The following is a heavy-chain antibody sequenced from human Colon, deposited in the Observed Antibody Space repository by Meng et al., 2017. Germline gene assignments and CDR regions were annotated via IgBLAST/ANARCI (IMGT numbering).Heavy chain of an antibody. V-gene: IGHV4-30-4*01. Sequence: QVKSQESGPGLVQPSQTLSLTCTVSGGSISSGDYYWSWIRQPPGKGLEWIGYIYYSGSTYSNASLKSRVTISVDTSKNQFSLKLSSVTAADTAVYYCARDSSGGYNWFDPWDQGTLVTVSS. J-gene: IGHJ5*02. CDR2: IYYSGST. D-gene: IGHD6-19*01. CDR3: ARDSSGGYNWFDP. CDR1: GGSISSGDYY.